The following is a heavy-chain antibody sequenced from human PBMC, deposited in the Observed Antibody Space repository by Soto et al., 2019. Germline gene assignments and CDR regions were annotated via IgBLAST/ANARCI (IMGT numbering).Heavy chain of an antibody. CDR3: ARVGGYYYGMDV. CDR1: GYTFTSYG. V-gene: IGHV1-3*01. J-gene: IGHJ6*02. CDR2: INAGNGNT. D-gene: IGHD1-26*01. Sequence: ASVKLSCKACGYTFTSYGISWVRQAPGQRLEWMGWINAGNGNTKYSQKFQGRVTITRDTSASTAYMELSSLRSEDTAVYYCARVGGYYYGMDVWGQGTTVTVSS.